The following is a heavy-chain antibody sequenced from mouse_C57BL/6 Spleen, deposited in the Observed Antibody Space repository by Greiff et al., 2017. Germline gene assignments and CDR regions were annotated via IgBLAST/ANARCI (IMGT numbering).Heavy chain of an antibody. Sequence: EVQVVESGGGLVKPGGSLKLSCAASGFTFSVYGMHWVRQAPEKGLEWVAYISSGSSTIYYADTVKGRFTISRDNAKNTLFLQMTSLRSEDTAMYYCARLLLLDYWGQGTTLTVSS. D-gene: IGHD1-1*01. J-gene: IGHJ2*01. CDR3: ARLLLLDY. V-gene: IGHV5-17*01. CDR2: ISSGSSTI. CDR1: GFTFSVYG.